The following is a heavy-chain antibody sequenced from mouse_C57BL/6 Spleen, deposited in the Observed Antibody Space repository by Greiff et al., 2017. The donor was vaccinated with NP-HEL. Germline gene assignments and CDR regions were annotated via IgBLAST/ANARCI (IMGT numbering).Heavy chain of an antibody. V-gene: IGHV1-55*01. CDR3: ARSDDGYYVRWYFDV. CDR1: GYTFTSYW. Sequence: VQLQQPGAELVKPGASVKMSCKASGYTFTSYWITWVKQRPGQGLEWIGDIYPGSGSTNYNEKFKSKATLTVDTSSSTAYMQLSSLTSEDSAVYYCARSDDGYYVRWYFDVWGTGTTVTVSS. J-gene: IGHJ1*03. CDR2: IYPGSGST. D-gene: IGHD2-3*01.